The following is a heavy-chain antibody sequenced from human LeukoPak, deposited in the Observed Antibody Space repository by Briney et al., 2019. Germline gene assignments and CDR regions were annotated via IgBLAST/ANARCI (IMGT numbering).Heavy chain of an antibody. Sequence: GGPLRLSCAASGFTFSDYGMHWVRQAPGKGLEWVAVIWHDGSNKYYADSVKGRFTISRDNSKNTLSLQLRSLTAEDTAVYYCARGGYSGYDAIPDYWGQGTLVIVSS. CDR3: ARGGYSGYDAIPDY. V-gene: IGHV3-33*01. J-gene: IGHJ4*02. D-gene: IGHD5-12*01. CDR2: IWHDGSNK. CDR1: GFTFSDYG.